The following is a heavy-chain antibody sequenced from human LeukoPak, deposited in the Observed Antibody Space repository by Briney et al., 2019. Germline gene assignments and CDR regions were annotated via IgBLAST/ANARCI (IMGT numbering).Heavy chain of an antibody. CDR1: GGSISSSNW. CDR3: ARDRLRWPKIDY. V-gene: IGHV4-4*02. CDR2: IYHSGTT. Sequence: SETLSLTCAVSGGSISSSNWWIWVRQPPGKGLEWIGEIYHSGTTNYNPSLKSRVTISVDKSKNQFSLKLSSVTAADTAVYYCARDRLRWPKIDYWGQGTLVTVSS. J-gene: IGHJ4*02. D-gene: IGHD4-23*01.